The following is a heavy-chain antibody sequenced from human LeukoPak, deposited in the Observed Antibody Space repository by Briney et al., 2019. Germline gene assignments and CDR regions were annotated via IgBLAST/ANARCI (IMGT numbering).Heavy chain of an antibody. D-gene: IGHD6-13*01. CDR1: GGSISSYY. CDR2: IYYSGST. CDR3: ARERTLVSGSSWYSYAFDI. J-gene: IGHJ3*02. V-gene: IGHV4-59*01. Sequence: KPSETLSLTCTVSGGSISSYYWSWIRQPPGKGLEWIGYIYYSGSTNYNPSLKSRVTISVDTSKNQFSLKLSSVTAADTAVYYCARERTLVSGSSWYSYAFDIWGQGTMVTVSS.